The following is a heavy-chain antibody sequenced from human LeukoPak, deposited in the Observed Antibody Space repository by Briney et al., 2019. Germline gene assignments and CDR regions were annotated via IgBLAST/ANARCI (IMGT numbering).Heavy chain of an antibody. CDR3: ARAHGDYYYYYYYMDV. CDR1: GGSISSYY. Sequence: SETLSLTCTVSGGSISSYYWSWIRQPPGKGLEWVGYIYYSGSTNYNPSLKSQVTISVDTPKNQFSLKLSSVTAADTAVYYCARAHGDYYYYYYYMDVWGKGTTVTVSS. J-gene: IGHJ6*03. V-gene: IGHV4-59*01. CDR2: IYYSGST. D-gene: IGHD4-17*01.